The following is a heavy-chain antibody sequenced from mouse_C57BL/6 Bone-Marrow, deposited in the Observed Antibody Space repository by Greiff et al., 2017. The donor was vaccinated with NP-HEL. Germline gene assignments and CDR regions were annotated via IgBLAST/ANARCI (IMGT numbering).Heavy chain of an antibody. V-gene: IGHV6-6*01. CDR3: TRAVYYDYDQSYYYYAMDY. CDR2: IRNKANNHAT. Sequence: EVNVVESGGGLVQPGGSMKLSCAASGFTFSDAWMDWVRQSPEKGLEWVAEIRNKANNHATYYAESVKGRFTISRDDSKSSVYLQMNSLRAEDTGIYYCTRAVYYDYDQSYYYYAMDYWGQGTSVTVSS. CDR1: GFTFSDAW. J-gene: IGHJ4*01. D-gene: IGHD2-4*01.